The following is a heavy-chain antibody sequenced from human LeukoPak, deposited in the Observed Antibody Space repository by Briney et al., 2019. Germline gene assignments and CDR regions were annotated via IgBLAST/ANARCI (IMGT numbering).Heavy chain of an antibody. CDR1: GLTFSSYD. D-gene: IGHD6-19*01. J-gene: IGHJ4*02. Sequence: GGSLRLSCAASGLTFSSYDMHWVRQATGKGLEWVSAIGTAGDTYYPGSVKGRFTISRDNAKNSLYLQMNSLRAEDTAVYYCARDLTKIGYSSGWYPDHYFDYWGQGTLVTVSS. V-gene: IGHV3-13*01. CDR3: ARDLTKIGYSSGWYPDHYFDY. CDR2: IGTAGDT.